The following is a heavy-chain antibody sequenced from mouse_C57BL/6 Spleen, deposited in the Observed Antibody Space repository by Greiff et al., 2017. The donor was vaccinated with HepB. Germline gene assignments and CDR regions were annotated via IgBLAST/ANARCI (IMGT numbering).Heavy chain of an antibody. CDR2: INPNNGGT. J-gene: IGHJ1*03. CDR1: GYTFTDYN. D-gene: IGHD1-1*01. Sequence: VQLQQSGPELVKPGASVKMSCKASGYTFTDYNMHWVKQSHGKSLEWIGYINPNNGGTSYNQKFKGKATLTVTKSSSTAYMELRSLTSEDSAVYYCARAYYYGSSPSYWYFDVWGTGTTVTVSS. V-gene: IGHV1-22*01. CDR3: ARAYYYGSSPSYWYFDV.